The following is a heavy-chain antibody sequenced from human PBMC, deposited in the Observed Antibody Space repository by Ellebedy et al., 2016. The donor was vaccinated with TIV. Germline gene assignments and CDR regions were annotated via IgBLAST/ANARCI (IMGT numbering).Heavy chain of an antibody. D-gene: IGHD3-10*01. Sequence: AASVKVSCKASGGTFRSFAISWVRQAPGEGLEWMGYISAYNGYTKYTQKLQGRVTMTTDTSTSTAYMELRSLRSDDTAVYYCARNASGAADVWGQGTTVTVSS. J-gene: IGHJ6*02. CDR1: GGTFRSFA. V-gene: IGHV1-18*04. CDR3: ARNASGAADV. CDR2: ISAYNGYT.